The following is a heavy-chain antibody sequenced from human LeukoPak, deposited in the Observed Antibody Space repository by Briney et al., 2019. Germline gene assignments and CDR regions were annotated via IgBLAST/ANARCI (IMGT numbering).Heavy chain of an antibody. V-gene: IGHV4-59*08. CDR3: ARQHYYDSSGYWVFDY. CDR1: GGSISSYY. J-gene: IGHJ4*02. Sequence: SETLSLTCTVSGGSISSYYWSWIRQPPRKGLEWIGYIYYSGSTNYNPSLKSRVTISVDTSKNQFSLKLSSVTAADTAVYYCARQHYYDSSGYWVFDYWGQGTLVTVSS. CDR2: IYYSGST. D-gene: IGHD3-22*01.